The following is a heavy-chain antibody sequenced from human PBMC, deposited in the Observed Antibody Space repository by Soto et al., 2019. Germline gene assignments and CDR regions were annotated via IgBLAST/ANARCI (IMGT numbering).Heavy chain of an antibody. CDR3: AIISRYYYYGMDV. D-gene: IGHD3-10*01. CDR2: INHSGST. V-gene: IGHV4-34*01. Sequence: SETLSLTCAVYGGSFSGYYWSWIRQPPGKGLEWIGEINHSGSTNYNPSLKSRVTISVDTSKNQFSLKLSSVTAADTAVYYCAIISRYYYYGMDVWGQGTTV. J-gene: IGHJ6*02. CDR1: GGSFSGYY.